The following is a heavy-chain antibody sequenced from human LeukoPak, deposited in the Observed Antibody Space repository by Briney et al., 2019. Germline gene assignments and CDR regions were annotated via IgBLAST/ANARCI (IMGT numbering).Heavy chain of an antibody. CDR1: GGSISSSSYY. J-gene: IGHJ3*02. D-gene: IGHD3-9*01. Sequence: PSETLSFTCTVSGGSISSSSYYWGWIRQPPGKGLEWIGSIYYSGSTYYNPSLKSRVTISVDTSKNQFSLKLSSVTAADTAVYYCALIDYDILTGYWVPDAFDIWGQGTMVTVSS. CDR2: IYYSGST. CDR3: ALIDYDILTGYWVPDAFDI. V-gene: IGHV4-39*01.